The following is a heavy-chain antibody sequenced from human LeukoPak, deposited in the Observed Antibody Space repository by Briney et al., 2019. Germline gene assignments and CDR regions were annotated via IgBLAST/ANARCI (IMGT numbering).Heavy chain of an antibody. Sequence: GGSLRLSCAASGFAFEHYSMHWARQVPGKGLEWVSLINKRGDDIYYADSMKGRVTISRDNSKNSLYLEMNSLRTEDTALYYCAKEVWGSRWMGFDSWGQGTLVTVSS. CDR1: GFAFEHYS. V-gene: IGHV3-43*01. J-gene: IGHJ4*02. D-gene: IGHD6-13*01. CDR3: AKEVWGSRWMGFDS. CDR2: INKRGDDI.